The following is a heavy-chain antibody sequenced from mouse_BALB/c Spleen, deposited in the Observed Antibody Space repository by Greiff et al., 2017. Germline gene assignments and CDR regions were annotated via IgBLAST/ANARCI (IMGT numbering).Heavy chain of an antibody. CDR1: GFTFSSFG. CDR2: ISSGSSTI. J-gene: IGHJ3*01. CDR3: ARSGLLRLRYWFAY. Sequence: EVKLMESGGGLVQPGGSRKLSCAASGFTFSSFGMHWVRQAPEKGLEWVAYISSGSSTIYYADTVKGRFTISRDNPKNTLYLQMTSLRSEDTAMYYCARSGLLRLRYWFAYWGQGTLVTVSA. V-gene: IGHV5-17*02. D-gene: IGHD1-2*01.